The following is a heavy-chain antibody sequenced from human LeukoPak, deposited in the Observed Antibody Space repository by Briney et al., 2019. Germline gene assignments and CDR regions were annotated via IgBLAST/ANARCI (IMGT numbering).Heavy chain of an antibody. J-gene: IGHJ6*02. CDR3: ANLDGMDV. V-gene: IGHV3-30*18. Sequence: GGSLRLPCAASGFTFSSYGMHWVRQAPGKGLEWVAVISYDGSNKYYADSVKGRFTISRDNSKNTLYLQMNSLRAEDTAVYYCANLDGMDVWGQGTTVTVSS. CDR2: ISYDGSNK. CDR1: GFTFSSYG.